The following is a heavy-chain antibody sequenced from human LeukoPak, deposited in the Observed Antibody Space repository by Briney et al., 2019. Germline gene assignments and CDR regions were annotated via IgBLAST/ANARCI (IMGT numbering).Heavy chain of an antibody. CDR3: ARGRSRDAFDI. Sequence: GGSLRLSCAASGFTFSSYAMHWVRQAAGKGLEGVAVISYDGSNKYYAYSVKGRSTISRDNSKNTLYLQMNSLRAEDTAVYYCARGRSRDAFDIWGQGTMVTVSS. CDR2: ISYDGSNK. V-gene: IGHV3-30-3*01. CDR1: GFTFSSYA. J-gene: IGHJ3*02.